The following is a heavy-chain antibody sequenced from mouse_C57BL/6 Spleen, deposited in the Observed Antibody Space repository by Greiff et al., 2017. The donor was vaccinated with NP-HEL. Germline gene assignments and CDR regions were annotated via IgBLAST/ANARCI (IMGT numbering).Heavy chain of an antibody. Sequence: QVQLQQPGAELVRPGSSVKLSCKASGYTFTSYWMHWVKQRPIQGLEWIGNIDPSDSETHYNQKFKDKATLTVDKSSSTAYMQLSSLTSEDSAVYYCVRGKDGSIYYAMDYWGQGKSVTVSS. CDR2: IDPSDSET. CDR1: GYTFTSYW. V-gene: IGHV1-52*01. CDR3: VRGKDGSIYYAMDY. D-gene: IGHD1-1*01. J-gene: IGHJ4*01.